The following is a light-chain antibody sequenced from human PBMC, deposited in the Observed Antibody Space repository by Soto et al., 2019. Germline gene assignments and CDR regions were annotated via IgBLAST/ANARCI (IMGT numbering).Light chain of an antibody. CDR1: QDLRTW. Sequence: DIQMTQSPSSVSASVGDRVTITCRASQDLRTWLAWYQQKPGTAPKLLIYAASNLQTGVPSRFSGSGSGTDFTLTISSLQPEDFATYYCQQADIFPLTFGGGTKVEVK. V-gene: IGKV1-12*01. CDR3: QQADIFPLT. CDR2: AAS. J-gene: IGKJ4*01.